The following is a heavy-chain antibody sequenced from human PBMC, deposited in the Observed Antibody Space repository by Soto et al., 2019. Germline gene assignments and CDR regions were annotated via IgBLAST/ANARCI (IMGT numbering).Heavy chain of an antibody. CDR1: GGTFSSYA. Sequence: ASVKVSCKASGGTFSSYAISWVRQAPGQGLEWMGGIIPIFGTANYAQKFQGIVTITADESTSTAYMELSSLRSEDTAVYYCARGERWLNYYGSGSYYLPPYFDYWGQGTLVTVSS. D-gene: IGHD3-10*01. CDR3: ARGERWLNYYGSGSYYLPPYFDY. J-gene: IGHJ4*02. CDR2: IIPIFGTA. V-gene: IGHV1-69*13.